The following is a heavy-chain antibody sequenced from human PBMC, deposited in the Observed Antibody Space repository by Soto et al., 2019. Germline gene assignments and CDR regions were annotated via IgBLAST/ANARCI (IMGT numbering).Heavy chain of an antibody. D-gene: IGHD5-18*01. CDR2: IYYGGST. CDR3: ARLYGYSYGHIDY. J-gene: IGHJ4*02. CDR1: GCSISSIGYY. Sequence: SETLSLTCTVSGCSISSIGYYWGWIRQPPGKGLEWMGSIYYGGSTYYNPSLKSRVTISVDTSNNQFSLRLSSVTAADTAVYYCARLYGYSYGHIDYWGQGTLVTVSS. V-gene: IGHV4-39*01.